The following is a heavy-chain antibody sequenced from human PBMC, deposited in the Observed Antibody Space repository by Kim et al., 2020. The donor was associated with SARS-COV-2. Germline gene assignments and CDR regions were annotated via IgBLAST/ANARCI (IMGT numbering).Heavy chain of an antibody. V-gene: IGHV3-23*01. J-gene: IGHJ4*02. CDR2: ISGSGGST. CDR1: GFTFSSYA. Sequence: GGSLRLSCAASGFTFSSYAMSWVRQAPGKGLEWVSAISGSGGSTYYADSVKGRFTISRDNSKNTLYLQMNSLRAEDTAVYYCAKSGSGSYRLKKADFDYWGQGTLVTVSS. CDR3: AKSGSGSYRLKKADFDY. D-gene: IGHD3-10*01.